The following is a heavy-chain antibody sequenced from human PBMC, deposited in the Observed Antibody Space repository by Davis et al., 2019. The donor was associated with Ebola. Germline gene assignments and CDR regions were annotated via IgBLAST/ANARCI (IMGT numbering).Heavy chain of an antibody. V-gene: IGHV1-18*01. CDR1: GYTFTSYG. Sequence: ASVKVSCKASGYTFTSYGISWVRHAPGQGLEWMGWISAYNGNTNYAQKLQGRVTITRDTSASIAYMELSSLRSEDTAVYYCARGDYLPWDYWGQGTLVTVSS. CDR2: ISAYNGNT. D-gene: IGHD3-10*01. J-gene: IGHJ4*02. CDR3: ARGDYLPWDY.